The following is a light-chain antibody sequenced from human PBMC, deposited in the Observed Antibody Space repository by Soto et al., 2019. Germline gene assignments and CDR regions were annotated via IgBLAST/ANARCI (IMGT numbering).Light chain of an antibody. CDR3: QQYNYFRT. Sequence: DIQMTQSPSTLSASVGDRVTITCRASQSISRWLAWHQQKPGKAPKLLIYDASSLESGVPSRFSGSGSRTEFTLTISSLQPDDFATYYCQQYNYFRTFGQGTRLEIK. CDR2: DAS. J-gene: IGKJ5*01. CDR1: QSISRW. V-gene: IGKV1-5*01.